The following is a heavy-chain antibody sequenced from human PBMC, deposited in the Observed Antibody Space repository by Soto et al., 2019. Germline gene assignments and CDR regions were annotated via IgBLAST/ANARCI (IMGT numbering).Heavy chain of an antibody. CDR3: ARALSDYYDSSGYPSGY. CDR2: ISSSSSYI. D-gene: IGHD3-22*01. J-gene: IGHJ4*02. CDR1: GFTFSDHS. Sequence: PGGSLRLSCAAAGFTFSDHSMNWVRQAQGKGLEWVSSISSSSSYIYYADSVKGRFTISRDNAKNSLYLQMNSLRAEDTAVYYCARALSDYYDSSGYPSGYWGQGTLVTVSS. V-gene: IGHV3-21*01.